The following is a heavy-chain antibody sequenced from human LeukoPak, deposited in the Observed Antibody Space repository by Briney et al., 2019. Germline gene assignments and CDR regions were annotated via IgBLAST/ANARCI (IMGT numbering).Heavy chain of an antibody. CDR1: GDSISSSY. CDR3: ARRREEGYSASSSNWFDS. D-gene: IGHD6-6*01. Sequence: SETLSLTCTVSGDSISSSYWGWIRQPPGKGLEWIGYIYYSGSTNYNPSLKSRVTISVDRSKNQFSLRLSSVTAADTAVYYCARRREEGYSASSSNWFDSWGQGTLVTVSS. CDR2: IYYSGST. V-gene: IGHV4-59*08. J-gene: IGHJ5*01.